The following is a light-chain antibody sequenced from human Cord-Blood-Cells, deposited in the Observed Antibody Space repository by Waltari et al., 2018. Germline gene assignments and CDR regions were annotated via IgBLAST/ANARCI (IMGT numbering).Light chain of an antibody. V-gene: IGKV3-15*01. J-gene: IGKJ1*01. CDR3: QQYNNWPRT. Sequence: EIVMTQYPATLSVSPGERATLSCWASQSVSSNLAWYQQKPGQAPGLLIYGASTRATGIPARFSGSGSGTEFTLTISSLQSEDFAVYYCQQYNNWPRTFGQGTKVEIK. CDR1: QSVSSN. CDR2: GAS.